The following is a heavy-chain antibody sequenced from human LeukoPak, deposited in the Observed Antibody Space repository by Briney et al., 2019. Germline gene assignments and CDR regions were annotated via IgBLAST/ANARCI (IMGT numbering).Heavy chain of an antibody. Sequence: PSETLSLTCTVSGGSISSYYWSWIRQPPGKGLEWIGYIYYSGSTNYNPSLKSRVTISVDTSKNQFSLKLSSVTAADTAVYYCARGYCSGGSCMHHFDYWGQGTLVTVSS. CDR1: GGSISSYY. V-gene: IGHV4-59*01. CDR2: IYYSGST. J-gene: IGHJ4*02. CDR3: ARGYCSGGSCMHHFDY. D-gene: IGHD2-15*01.